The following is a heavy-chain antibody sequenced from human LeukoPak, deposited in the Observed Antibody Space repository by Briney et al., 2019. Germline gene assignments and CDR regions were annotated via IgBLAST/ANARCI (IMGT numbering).Heavy chain of an antibody. D-gene: IGHD1-26*01. V-gene: IGHV1-2*02. CDR1: GYTFTGYY. J-gene: IGHJ4*02. CDR2: INPSSGGT. Sequence: GASVKVSCKASGYTFTGYYMHWVRQAPGQGLEWMGWINPSSGGTNYAQKFQGRVTMTRDTSISTAYMELSRLRSDDTAVYYCARGARVGAIQDYWGQGTLVTVSS. CDR3: ARGARVGAIQDY.